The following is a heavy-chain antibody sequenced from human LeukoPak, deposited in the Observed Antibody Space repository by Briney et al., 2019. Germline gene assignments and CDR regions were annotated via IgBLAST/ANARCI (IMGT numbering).Heavy chain of an antibody. CDR1: GYTFTSYD. V-gene: IGHV1-8*01. CDR3: ARTYYDLWSGYVSFNWFDP. CDR2: MNPNSGNT. J-gene: IGHJ5*02. D-gene: IGHD3-3*01. Sequence: ASVKVSCKASGYTFTSYDINWVRQATGQGLEWMGWMNPNSGNTGYAQKFQGRVTMTRNTSISTAYMELSSLRSEDTAVYYCARTYYDLWSGYVSFNWFDPWGQGTLVTVSS.